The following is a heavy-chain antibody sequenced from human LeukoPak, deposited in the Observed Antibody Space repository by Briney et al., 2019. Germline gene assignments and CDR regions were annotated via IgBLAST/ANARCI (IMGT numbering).Heavy chain of an antibody. J-gene: IGHJ4*02. D-gene: IGHD3-9*01. CDR1: GGSFSGYY. V-gene: IGHV4-34*01. Sequence: PSETLSLTCAVYGGSFSGYYWSWIRQPPGKGLEWIGEINHSGSTNYNPSLKSRVTISVDTSKNQFSLKLISVTAADTAVYYCARGALRYFDWLLRFDYFDYWGQGTLVTVSS. CDR2: INHSGST. CDR3: ARGALRYFDWLLRFDYFDY.